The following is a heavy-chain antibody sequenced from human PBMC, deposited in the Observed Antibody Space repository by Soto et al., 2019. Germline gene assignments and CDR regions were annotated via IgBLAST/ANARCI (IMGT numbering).Heavy chain of an antibody. Sequence: PSETLSLTCTVSGGSISSSSYYWGWIRQPPGKGLEWIGSIYYSGSTYYNPSLKSRVTISVDTSKNRFSLKLSSVTAADTAVYYCARLGNVVVIKTRFDYWGQGTLVTVSS. V-gene: IGHV4-39*01. J-gene: IGHJ4*02. CDR3: ARLGNVVVIKTRFDY. D-gene: IGHD3-22*01. CDR2: IYYSGST. CDR1: GGSISSSSYY.